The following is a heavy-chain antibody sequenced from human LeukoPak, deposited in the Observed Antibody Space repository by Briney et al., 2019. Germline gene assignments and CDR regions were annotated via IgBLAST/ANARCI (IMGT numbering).Heavy chain of an antibody. D-gene: IGHD3-22*01. CDR2: INHSGST. Sequence: SETLSLTCAVYGGSFSGYYWSWIRQPPGKGLEWIGEINHSGSTNYNPSLKSRVTISVDTSKSQFSLKLSSVTAADTAVYYCARAGVPAAIPPYYYDSSGRISWGQGTLVTVSS. V-gene: IGHV4-34*01. CDR3: ARAGVPAAIPPYYYDSSGRIS. CDR1: GGSFSGYY. J-gene: IGHJ4*02.